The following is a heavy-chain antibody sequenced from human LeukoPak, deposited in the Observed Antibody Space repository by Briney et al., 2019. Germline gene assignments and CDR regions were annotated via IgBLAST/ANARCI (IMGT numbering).Heavy chain of an antibody. D-gene: IGHD3-10*01. CDR3: ARKSASGNYPLDY. CDR2: IGTAGDT. J-gene: IGHJ4*02. Sequence: GGSLRLSCAASGFTFSSYDMHWVRQATGKGLEWVSAIGTAGDTYYPGSVKGRFTISRENAKNSLYLQMSSLRAEDTALYYCARKSASGNYPLDYWGQGTLVTVSS. CDR1: GFTFSSYD. V-gene: IGHV3-13*01.